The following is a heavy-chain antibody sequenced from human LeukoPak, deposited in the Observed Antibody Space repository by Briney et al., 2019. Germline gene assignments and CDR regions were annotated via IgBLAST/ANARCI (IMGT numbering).Heavy chain of an antibody. CDR2: ITGDGGSA. D-gene: IGHD2-21*02. Sequence: GGSLRLSCAASGFTFSSYAMSWVRQAPGKRPVWVSRITGDGGSAAYADFVKGRFTISRDNAKSTLYLQMNNLRAEDTAVYYCARGPMTADYWFDPWGQGTLVTVSS. V-gene: IGHV3-74*01. J-gene: IGHJ5*02. CDR3: ARGPMTADYWFDP. CDR1: GFTFSSYA.